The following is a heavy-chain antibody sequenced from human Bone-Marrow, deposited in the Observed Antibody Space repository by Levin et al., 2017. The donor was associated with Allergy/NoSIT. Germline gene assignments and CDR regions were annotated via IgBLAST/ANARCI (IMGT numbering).Heavy chain of an antibody. CDR3: ARGCDDTSCRTDV. CDR1: GFTFSPYS. V-gene: IGHV3-48*02. J-gene: IGHJ6*04. Sequence: GESLKISCAASGFTFSPYSMTWVRQAPGKGLEWVSYISRYSSSIYYADSVKGRFTVSRDNAKNSVYLQISSLRDEDTAVYYCARGCDDTSCRTDVWGKGTTLTVSS. CDR2: ISRYSSSI. D-gene: IGHD2-2*01.